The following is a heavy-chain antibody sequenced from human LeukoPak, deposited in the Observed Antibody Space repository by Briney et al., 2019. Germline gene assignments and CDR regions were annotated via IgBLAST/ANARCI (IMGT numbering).Heavy chain of an antibody. V-gene: IGHV3-23*01. D-gene: IGHD3-22*01. CDR1: GFTFSSYA. CDR3: AGGGSYYYDTSAYFAY. CDR2: LSGSGGST. Sequence: GGSLRLSCAASGFTFSSYAMSWVRQAPGKGLEWVSALSGSGGSTYYADSVKGRFTISRDNSKNTLYLQMNSLRAEDTAVYYCAGGGSYYYDTSAYFAYWGQGTLVTVSS. J-gene: IGHJ4*02.